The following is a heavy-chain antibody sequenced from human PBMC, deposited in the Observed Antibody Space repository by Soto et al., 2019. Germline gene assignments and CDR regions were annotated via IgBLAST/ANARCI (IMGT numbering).Heavy chain of an antibody. V-gene: IGHV4-59*01. CDR3: TQLPLADYGGIFDP. D-gene: IGHD4-17*01. Sequence: QVQLQESGPGLVKPSETLSLTCTVAGGSISSYYCSWIRQPPVKGLAWIGYTYYTGTTHSHPSLKSRVTISVDTSKTQFSLKLSSVTTADPAVYYCTQLPLADYGGIFDPWGQRTLVTVSS. J-gene: IGHJ5*02. CDR2: TYYTGTT. CDR1: GGSISSYY.